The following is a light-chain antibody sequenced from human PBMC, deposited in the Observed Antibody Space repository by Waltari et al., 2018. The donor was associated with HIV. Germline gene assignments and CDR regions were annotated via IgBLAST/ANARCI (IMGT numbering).Light chain of an antibody. CDR1: AFPTGY. Sequence: SSALTQTPSESVSPGQTATITCAGEAFPTGYPHWYHQRADQAPCLVIYQDHKRPSGIPDRFSGSSSGTVLTLTISGVQTEDEGDYYCQTTDTNGVVVFGGGTKVTVL. CDR3: QTTDTNGVVV. V-gene: IGLV3-25*03. CDR2: QDH. J-gene: IGLJ2*01.